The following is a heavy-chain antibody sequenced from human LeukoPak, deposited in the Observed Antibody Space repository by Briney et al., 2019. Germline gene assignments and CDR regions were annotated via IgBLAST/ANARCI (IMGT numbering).Heavy chain of an antibody. Sequence: PSETLSLTCTVSGGSISSYYWSWIRQPAGKGLEWVTAISGSGVSTYYADSVKGRFTISRDNSKNTLYLQMNSLRAEDTAVYYCAKGGQYSSSYYYYMDVWGKGTTVTVSS. CDR2: ISGSGVST. J-gene: IGHJ6*03. CDR3: AKGGQYSSSYYYYMDV. D-gene: IGHD6-6*01. V-gene: IGHV3-23*01. CDR1: GGSISSYY.